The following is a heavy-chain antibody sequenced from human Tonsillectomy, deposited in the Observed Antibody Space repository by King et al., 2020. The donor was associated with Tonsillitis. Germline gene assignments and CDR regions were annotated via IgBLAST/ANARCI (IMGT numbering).Heavy chain of an antibody. V-gene: IGHV3-30*18. Sequence: VQLVEAGGGVVQPGRSLRLSCEASGFTFSSYGMHWVRQAPGKGLEWGAVISKDGNKIYFGESLKGRFTISRDNSRNTLYLQVNSLRVDDTAVYYCAKDHGSGTYYYYYMDVWGKGTTVTVSS. D-gene: IGHD1-26*01. CDR3: AKDHGSGTYYYYYMDV. CDR1: GFTFSSYG. CDR2: ISKDGNKI. J-gene: IGHJ6*03.